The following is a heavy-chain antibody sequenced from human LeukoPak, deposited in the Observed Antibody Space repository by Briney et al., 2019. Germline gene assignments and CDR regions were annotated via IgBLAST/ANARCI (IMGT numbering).Heavy chain of an antibody. Sequence: PGGSLRLSCAASGFTFSSYWMSWVRQAPGKGLEWVANIKQDGSEKYYVDSVKGRFTISRDNAKNSLYLQINSLRAEDTAVYYCARGLGGQPWYFDYWGQGTLVTVSS. J-gene: IGHJ4*02. CDR1: GFTFSSYW. CDR2: IKQDGSEK. CDR3: ARGLGGQPWYFDY. D-gene: IGHD3-16*01. V-gene: IGHV3-7*01.